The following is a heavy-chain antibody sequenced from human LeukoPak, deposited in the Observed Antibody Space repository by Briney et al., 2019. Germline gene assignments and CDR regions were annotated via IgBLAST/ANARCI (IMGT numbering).Heavy chain of an antibody. CDR1: GFTFSSYS. V-gene: IGHV3-7*01. CDR2: IKQDGSEK. D-gene: IGHD3-22*01. Sequence: GGSLRLSCAASGFTFSSYSMNWVRQAPGKGLEWVANIKQDGSEKYYVDSVKGRFTISRDNAKNSLYLQMNSLRAEDTAVYYCASRKHYDSIVGDAFDIWGQGTMVTVSS. CDR3: ASRKHYDSIVGDAFDI. J-gene: IGHJ3*02.